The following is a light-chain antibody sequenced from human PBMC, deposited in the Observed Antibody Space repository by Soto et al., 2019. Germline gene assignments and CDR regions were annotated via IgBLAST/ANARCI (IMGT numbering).Light chain of an antibody. CDR2: GTS. J-gene: IGKJ1*01. CDR1: QSVSSSY. Sequence: EIVLTQSPGTLSLSPGERATLSCRASQSVSSSYLARYQQKPGQAPRLLIYGTSSRATGIADRFSGSGSGNDFALTISRQEPEDFAVYYCQQYGSSPSTFGQGTKGEIK. V-gene: IGKV3-20*01. CDR3: QQYGSSPST.